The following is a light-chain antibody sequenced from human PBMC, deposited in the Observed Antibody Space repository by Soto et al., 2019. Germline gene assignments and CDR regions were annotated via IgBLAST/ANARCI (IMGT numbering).Light chain of an antibody. Sequence: QSALTQPPSASGFPGQSVTISCTGTSSDVGYYDYVSWYLQYPDKAPQLLIYYVDHRPSGVSSRFSGSKSGNTASLTISGLQAEDEGDYYCCSYADGSIYFFGTGTKVTVL. V-gene: IGLV2-14*03. CDR2: YVD. CDR3: CSYADGSIYF. J-gene: IGLJ1*01. CDR1: SSDVGYYDY.